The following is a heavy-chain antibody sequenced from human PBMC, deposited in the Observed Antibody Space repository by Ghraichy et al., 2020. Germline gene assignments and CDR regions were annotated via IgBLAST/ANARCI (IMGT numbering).Heavy chain of an antibody. CDR3: ARGYYYDSSGYYD. CDR2: IYYSGST. D-gene: IGHD3-22*01. CDR1: GGSFSGYY. Sequence: SETLSLTCAVYGGSFSGYYWSWIRQPPGKGLEWIGYIYYSGSTYYNPSLKSRVTISVDTSKNQFSLKLSSVTAADTAVYYCARGYYYDSSGYYDWGQGTLVTVSS. J-gene: IGHJ4*02. V-gene: IGHV4-34*09.